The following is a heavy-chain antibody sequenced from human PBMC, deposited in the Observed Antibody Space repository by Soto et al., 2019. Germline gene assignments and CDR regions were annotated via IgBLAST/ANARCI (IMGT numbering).Heavy chain of an antibody. CDR3: AKEIPGDRSSTGLGWFDP. Sequence: GESLKISCAASGFTFSSYAMSWVRQAPGKGLEWVSAISGSGGSTYYADSVKGRFTISRDNSKNTLYLQMNSLRAEDTAVYYCAKEIPGDRSSTGLGWFDPWGQGTLVTVSS. CDR2: ISGSGGST. V-gene: IGHV3-23*01. CDR1: GFTFSSYA. J-gene: IGHJ5*02. D-gene: IGHD2-2*01.